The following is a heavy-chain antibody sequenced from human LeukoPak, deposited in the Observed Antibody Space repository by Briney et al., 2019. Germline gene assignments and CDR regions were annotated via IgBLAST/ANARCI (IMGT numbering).Heavy chain of an antibody. V-gene: IGHV4-34*01. CDR1: GGSFSSYY. CDR3: ARGLGFLIGSIWYPDAFDI. CDR2: YHVGTT. D-gene: IGHD6-13*01. J-gene: IGHJ3*02. Sequence: SETLSLTCAVYGGSFSSYYWSWIRQPPGKGLEWIVVYHVGTTDYNPSLRSRVTISVDGSKNQMSLTLRSVAAEDTAMYYCARGLGFLIGSIWYPDAFDIWGQGAMVTVSS.